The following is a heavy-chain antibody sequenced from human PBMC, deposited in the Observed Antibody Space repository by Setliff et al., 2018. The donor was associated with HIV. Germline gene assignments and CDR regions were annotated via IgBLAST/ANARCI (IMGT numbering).Heavy chain of an antibody. V-gene: IGHV4-59*01. Sequence: SETLSLTCTVSGGSISSYYWSWIRQPPGKGLEWIGYIYYSGSTNYNPSLKSRVTISVDTSKNQFSLRLSSVTAADTAVYYCARDYGSGSYDHWGQGTLVTVSS. D-gene: IGHD3-10*01. J-gene: IGHJ5*02. CDR3: ARDYGSGSYDH. CDR1: GGSISSYY. CDR2: IYYSGST.